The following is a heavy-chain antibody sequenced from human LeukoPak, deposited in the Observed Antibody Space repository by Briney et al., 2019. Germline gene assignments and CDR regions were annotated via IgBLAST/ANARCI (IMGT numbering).Heavy chain of an antibody. CDR2: IHHSGKS. J-gene: IGHJ4*01. CDR1: GDSITGHY. Sequence: PSETLSLTCTVSGDSITGHYWSWIRQPPGKGLEWIGYIHHSGKSNFNPSLKSRVTMSTDTSRNQLSLELTSVTAADTAIYYCARDHSSSYHYFDSWGHGALVTVSS. D-gene: IGHD6-13*01. CDR3: ARDHSSSYHYFDS. V-gene: IGHV4-59*11.